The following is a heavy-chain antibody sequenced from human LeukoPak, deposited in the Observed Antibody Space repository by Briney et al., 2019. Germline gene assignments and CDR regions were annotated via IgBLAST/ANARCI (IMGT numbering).Heavy chain of an antibody. J-gene: IGHJ4*02. Sequence: GESLKISCKGFGYSFTSYWIGWVRQMPGKGLEWMGIIYPGDSDTRYSPSFQGQVTISADKSISTAYLQWSSLKASDTAMYYCARSLRYFDWLPNEGFDYWGQGTLVTVS. CDR2: IYPGDSDT. CDR3: ARSLRYFDWLPNEGFDY. V-gene: IGHV5-51*01. CDR1: GYSFTSYW. D-gene: IGHD3-9*01.